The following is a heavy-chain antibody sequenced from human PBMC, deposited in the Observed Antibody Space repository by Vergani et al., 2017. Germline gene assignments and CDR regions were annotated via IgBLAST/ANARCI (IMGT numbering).Heavy chain of an antibody. CDR1: GFTFSSYA. Sequence: EVQLLESGGGLVQLGGSLRLSCAASGFTFSSYAMSWVGQAPGKGVEWVSAISGSGGSTYYADSVKGRLPISRDNSKNTLHLKMNSLGAEDTAEYYCAKDPVYGGYDLGWFDPWGQGTLVTVSS. CDR2: ISGSGGST. D-gene: IGHD5-12*01. V-gene: IGHV3-23*01. CDR3: AKDPVYGGYDLGWFDP. J-gene: IGHJ5*02.